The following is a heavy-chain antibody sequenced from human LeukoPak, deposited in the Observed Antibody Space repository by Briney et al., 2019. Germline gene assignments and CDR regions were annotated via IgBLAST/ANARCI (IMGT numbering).Heavy chain of an antibody. J-gene: IGHJ5*02. CDR1: GGSISSYY. CDR2: IYYSGST. Sequence: SETQSLTCTVSGGSISSYYWSWIRQPPGKGLEWIGYIYYSGSTNYNPSLKSRVTILVDTSKNQFSLKLSSVTAADTAVYYCARSHAWVDPWGQGTLVTVSS. CDR3: ARSHAWVDP. V-gene: IGHV4-59*12.